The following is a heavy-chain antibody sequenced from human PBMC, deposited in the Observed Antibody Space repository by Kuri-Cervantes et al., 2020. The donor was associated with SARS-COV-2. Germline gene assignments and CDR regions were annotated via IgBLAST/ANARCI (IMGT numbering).Heavy chain of an antibody. J-gene: IGHJ3*02. CDR3: ARGDPKPYDSRFVHAFDI. CDR2: IIPIFRKL. V-gene: IGHV1-69*13. D-gene: IGHD3-22*01. Sequence: SVKVSCKGFGYTLSNYGINWVRQAPGQGLEWMGGIIPIFRKLNYAQKFQGRVTITADEPTTTAYMELSSLKSEDTAVYYCARGDPKPYDSRFVHAFDIWGQGTMVTVSS. CDR1: GYTLSNYG.